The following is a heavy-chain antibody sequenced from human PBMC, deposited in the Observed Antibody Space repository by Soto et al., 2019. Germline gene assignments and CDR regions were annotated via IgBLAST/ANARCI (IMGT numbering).Heavy chain of an antibody. CDR2: ISWNSGNI. CDR3: VRPTGGYSYGTPFDY. D-gene: IGHD5-18*01. V-gene: IGHV3-9*01. CDR1: GFTFDDYA. J-gene: IGHJ4*02. Sequence: EVQLEESGGALVQPGRSLRLSCAASGFTFDDYAMYWVRQVLGKGLEWVSSISWNSGNIGYADSVKGRFTTSRDNAENALYLQMNSLRPQDTALYYCVRPTGGYSYGTPFDYWGQGTLATVSS.